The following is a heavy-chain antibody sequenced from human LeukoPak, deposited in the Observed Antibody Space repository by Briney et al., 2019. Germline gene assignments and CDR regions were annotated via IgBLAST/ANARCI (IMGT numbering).Heavy chain of an antibody. Sequence: ASVKVSCKASGYTFTGYYMHWVRQAPGQGLEWMGWINPNSGGTNYAQKFQGWVTMTRDTSISTAYMELSRLRSGDTAVYYCARGALGYCSSTSCYSWFDPWGQGTLVTVSS. CDR1: GYTFTGYY. V-gene: IGHV1-2*04. D-gene: IGHD2-2*01. CDR2: INPNSGGT. J-gene: IGHJ5*02. CDR3: ARGALGYCSSTSCYSWFDP.